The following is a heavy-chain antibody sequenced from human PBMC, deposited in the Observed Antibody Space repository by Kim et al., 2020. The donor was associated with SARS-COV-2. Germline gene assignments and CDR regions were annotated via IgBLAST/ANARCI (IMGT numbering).Heavy chain of an antibody. D-gene: IGHD3-3*01. Sequence: HDEDSVKGRITHSRDNSKNKVFLQMSSLTPDGTAVYYCARRDFWSSYPFDYWGQGTLVTVSS. J-gene: IGHJ4*02. CDR3: ARRDFWSSYPFDY. V-gene: IGHV3-30*05.